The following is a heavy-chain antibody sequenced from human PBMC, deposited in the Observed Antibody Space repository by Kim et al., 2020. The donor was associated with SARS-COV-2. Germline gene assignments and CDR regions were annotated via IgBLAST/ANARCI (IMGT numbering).Heavy chain of an antibody. D-gene: IGHD3-22*01. CDR1: GFNLKRSY. CDR3: ARTKEYYYDSSGYLY. J-gene: IGHJ4*02. V-gene: IGHV3-53*01. Sequence: GGSLRLSCTASGFNLKRSYMSWVRQAPGKGLEWVSAIYSGGTTVYAESVKGRFTISRDDSASILFLQMNSLRTEDTAVYFCARTKEYYYDSSGYLYWGQGALVTVSS. CDR2: IYSGGTT.